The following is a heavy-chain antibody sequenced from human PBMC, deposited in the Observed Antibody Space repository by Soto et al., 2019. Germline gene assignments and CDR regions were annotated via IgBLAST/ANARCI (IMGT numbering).Heavy chain of an antibody. CDR1: GYTFTSYA. Sequence: QVQLVQSGAEEKKPGASVKVSCKASGYTFTSYAMHWVRQAPGQRLEWMGWINAGNGNTKYSQKFQGRVTITRDTSASTAYMELSSLRSEDTAVYYCARDKIRGDYVYWFDPWGQGTLVTVSS. CDR3: ARDKIRGDYVYWFDP. V-gene: IGHV1-3*05. D-gene: IGHD4-17*01. CDR2: INAGNGNT. J-gene: IGHJ5*02.